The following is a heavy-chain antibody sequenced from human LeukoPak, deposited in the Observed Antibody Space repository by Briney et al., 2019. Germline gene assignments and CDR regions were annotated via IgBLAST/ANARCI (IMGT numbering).Heavy chain of an antibody. Sequence: GESLKISCKGFGYSFTTYWIAWVRQVPGKGLERMGIIYPSDSETRYSPSFQGQVTISADKSISTAYVQWSSLKASDTAMYYCARSGYSGYEGDYWGQGTLVTVSS. J-gene: IGHJ4*02. CDR1: GYSFTTYW. CDR2: IYPSDSET. CDR3: ARSGYSGYEGDY. V-gene: IGHV5-51*01. D-gene: IGHD5-12*01.